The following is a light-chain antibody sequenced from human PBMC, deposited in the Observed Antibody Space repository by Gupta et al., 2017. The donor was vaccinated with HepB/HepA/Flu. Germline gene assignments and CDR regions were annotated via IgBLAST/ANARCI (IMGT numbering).Light chain of an antibody. Sequence: SSELTQLLPVSVSPGQAHSLTCSGEVLGENYADWYQQKPADAPELVIYEDSERYPGIAERFSGSTAGKTTILTISRVRTEDEADYCCLYGDEENAKVFGGGTKLTVL. V-gene: IGLV3-22*01. CDR3: LYGDEENAKV. J-gene: IGLJ2*01. CDR2: EDS. CDR1: VLGENY.